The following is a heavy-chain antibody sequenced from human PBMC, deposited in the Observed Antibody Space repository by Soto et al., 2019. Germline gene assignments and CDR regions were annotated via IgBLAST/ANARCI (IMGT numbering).Heavy chain of an antibody. V-gene: IGHV1-69*13. CDR3: AREGGRAYYYDSSGYYNFDY. D-gene: IGHD3-22*01. CDR1: GGTFSSYA. J-gene: IGHJ4*02. Sequence: VKVSCKASGGTFSSYAISWVRQAPGQGLEWMGGIIPIFGTANYAQKFQGRVTITADESTSTAYMELSSLRSEDTAVYYCAREGGRAYYYDSSGYYNFDYWGQGTLVTVSS. CDR2: IIPIFGTA.